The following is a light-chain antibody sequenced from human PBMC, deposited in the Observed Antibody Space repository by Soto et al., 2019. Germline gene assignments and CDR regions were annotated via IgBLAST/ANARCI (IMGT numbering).Light chain of an antibody. CDR3: QQHGSSPYT. CDR2: GAS. CDR1: QSVSSSY. V-gene: IGKV3-20*01. J-gene: IGKJ2*01. Sequence: EIVLTQSPGTLSLSPGERATLSCRASQSVSSSYLAWYQQKPGQAPRLLIYGASSRATGIPDRFSGSGSGTDFTLTISRVEPEDFAVYYCQQHGSSPYTFGQGTKLEIK.